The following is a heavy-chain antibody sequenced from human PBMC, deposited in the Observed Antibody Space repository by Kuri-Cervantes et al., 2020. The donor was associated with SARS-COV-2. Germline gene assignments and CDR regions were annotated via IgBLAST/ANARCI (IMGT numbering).Heavy chain of an antibody. J-gene: IGHJ6*02. D-gene: IGHD2-2*01. CDR2: IWYDGSTK. Sequence: GESLKISCAASGFNFSSHCMHWVRQAPGKGPEWVAVIWYDGSTKYYAGSVQGRLTVSRDNSKNTLFVQMNSLRAEDTAVYYCARDYPYCSSTSCFDYGMDVWGQGTTVTVSS. CDR3: ARDYPYCSSTSCFDYGMDV. CDR1: GFNFSSHC. V-gene: IGHV3-33*01.